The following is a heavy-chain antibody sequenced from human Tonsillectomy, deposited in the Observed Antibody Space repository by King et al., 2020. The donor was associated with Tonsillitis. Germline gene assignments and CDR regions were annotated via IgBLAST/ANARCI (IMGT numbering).Heavy chain of an antibody. Sequence: VQLVQSGGGVVQPGKSLRLSCAASGFAFSSFSMHWVRQAPGKGLEWVAVISRDGSSEYYADSVKGRFTISRDNSKNTLYLQMNTLTSADAAVYYSPSNIIDAGDTTFDYWGQGTLVTVSS. CDR3: PSNIIDAGDTTFDY. CDR2: ISRDGSSE. D-gene: IGHD2/OR15-2a*01. CDR1: GFAFSSFS. V-gene: IGHV3-30*04. J-gene: IGHJ4*02.